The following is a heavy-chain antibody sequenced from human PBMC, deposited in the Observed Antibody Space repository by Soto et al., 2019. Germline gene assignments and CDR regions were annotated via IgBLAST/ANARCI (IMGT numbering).Heavy chain of an antibody. D-gene: IGHD6-13*01. Sequence: SETLSLTCAVYGGSFSGYYWSWIRQPPGKGLEWIGEINHSGSTNYNPSLKSRVTISEDTSKNQFSLKLSSVTAADTAVYYCARTGRKAAAGTIPRCAQQNYYYGMDVWGQGTTVTVSS. V-gene: IGHV4-34*01. CDR3: ARTGRKAAAGTIPRCAQQNYYYGMDV. CDR1: GGSFSGYY. J-gene: IGHJ6*02. CDR2: INHSGST.